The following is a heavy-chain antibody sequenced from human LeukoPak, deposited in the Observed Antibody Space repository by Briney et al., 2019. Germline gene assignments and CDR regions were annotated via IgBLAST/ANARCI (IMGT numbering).Heavy chain of an antibody. V-gene: IGHV4-4*07. D-gene: IGHD3-22*01. CDR2: IYTSGST. J-gene: IGHJ3*02. Sequence: SETLSLTCTVSGGSISSYYWSWIRQPAGKGLEWIGRIYTSGSTNYNPSLKSRVTMSVDTSKNQFSLKLSSVTAADTAVYYCARDYYDSSGYNFDAFDIWGQGTMVTVSS. CDR3: ARDYYDSSGYNFDAFDI. CDR1: GGSISSYY.